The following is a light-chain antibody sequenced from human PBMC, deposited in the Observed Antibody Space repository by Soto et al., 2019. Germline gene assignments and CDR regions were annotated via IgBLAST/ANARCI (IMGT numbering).Light chain of an antibody. Sequence: QSALTQPRSVSGSPGQSVTISCTGTSSDVGGYNYVTWYQHHAGKAPKLRIYDVSKRPSGVPDRFSGSRSGNTASLTISGLQTEDEAEYFCCSYAGSNTLVCGGGTKLTDL. CDR2: DVS. J-gene: IGLJ3*02. V-gene: IGLV2-11*01. CDR3: CSYAGSNTLV. CDR1: SSDVGGYNY.